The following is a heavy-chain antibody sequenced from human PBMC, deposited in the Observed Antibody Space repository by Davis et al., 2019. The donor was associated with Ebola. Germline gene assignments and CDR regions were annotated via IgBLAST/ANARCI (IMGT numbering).Heavy chain of an antibody. CDR3: ARGVPAAIPFDY. V-gene: IGHV4-59*01. J-gene: IGHJ4*02. CDR1: GGSISSYY. CDR2: IYYSGST. Sequence: PSETLSLTCTVPGGSISSYYWSWIRQPPGKGLEWIGYIYYSGSTNYNPSLKSRVTISVDTSKNQFSLKLSSVTAADTAVYYCARGVPAAIPFDYWGQGTLVPVSS. D-gene: IGHD2-2*02.